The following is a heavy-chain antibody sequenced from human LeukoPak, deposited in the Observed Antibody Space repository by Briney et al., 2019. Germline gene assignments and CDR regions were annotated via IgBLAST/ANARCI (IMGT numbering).Heavy chain of an antibody. CDR2: IYYSGST. CDR3: ARVGPIVATMDGGLDY. V-gene: IGHV4-39*01. Sequence: PSETLSLTCTVSGGSISSSSYYWGWIRQPQGKGLEWIGSIYYSGSTYYNPSLKSRVTISVDTSKNQFSLKLSSVTAADTAVYYCARVGPIVATMDGGLDYWGQGTLVTVSS. J-gene: IGHJ4*02. CDR1: GGSISSSSYY. D-gene: IGHD5-12*01.